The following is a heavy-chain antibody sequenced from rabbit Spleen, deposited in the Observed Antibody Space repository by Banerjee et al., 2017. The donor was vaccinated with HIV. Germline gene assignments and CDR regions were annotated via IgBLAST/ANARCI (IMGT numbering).Heavy chain of an antibody. Sequence: QEQLEESGGDLVKPEGSLTLTCTASGFSFSSGYWICWVRQAPGKGLEWIGCIYTVSGSTYYASWAKGRFTISKTSSTTVTLQMTSLTAADTATYFCARDSGTSFSSYGMDLWGPGTLVTVS. J-gene: IGHJ6*01. V-gene: IGHV1S45*01. CDR3: ARDSGTSFSSYGMDL. D-gene: IGHD8-1*01. CDR2: IYTVSGST. CDR1: GFSFSSGYW.